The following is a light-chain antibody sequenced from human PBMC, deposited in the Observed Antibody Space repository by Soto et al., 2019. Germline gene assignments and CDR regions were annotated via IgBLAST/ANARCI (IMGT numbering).Light chain of an antibody. V-gene: IGLV2-11*01. J-gene: IGLJ1*01. CDR2: DVS. CDR1: SSDVGGYNY. Sequence: VLTQPRSVSGSPGQSVTISCTGTSSDVGGYNYVSWCQQHPGKAPKLMIYDVSKRPSGVPDRFSGSKSGNTASLTISGLQAEDEADYYCCSYAGSYTLVFGTGTKVTVL. CDR3: CSYAGSYTLV.